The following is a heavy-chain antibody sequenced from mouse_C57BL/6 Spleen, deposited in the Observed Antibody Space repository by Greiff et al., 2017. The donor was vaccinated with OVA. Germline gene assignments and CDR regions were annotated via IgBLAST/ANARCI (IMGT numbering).Heavy chain of an antibody. CDR2: INPNNGGT. CDR1: GYTFTDYY. CDR3: ARSWLGRDY. D-gene: IGHD4-1*01. V-gene: IGHV1-26*01. J-gene: IGHJ2*01. Sequence: EVQLQQSGPELVKPGASVKISCKASGYTFTDYYMNWVKQSHGKSLEWIGDINPNNGGTSYNQKFKGKATLTVDKSSSTAYMELRSLTSEDSAVYYCARSWLGRDYWGQGTTLTVSS.